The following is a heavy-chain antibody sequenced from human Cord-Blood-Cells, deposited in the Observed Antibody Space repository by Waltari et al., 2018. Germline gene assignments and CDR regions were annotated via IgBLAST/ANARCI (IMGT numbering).Heavy chain of an antibody. CDR3: ARGGGGYYGSGSYYDY. CDR2: ISSSSSYI. D-gene: IGHD3-10*01. Sequence: EVQLVESGGGLVKPGGSLRLSCAASGFTFSSYSMNWVRQAPGNGLEWVSSISSSSSYIYYAASVKGRFTISRDNAKNSLYLQMNSLRAEDTAVYYCARGGGGYYGSGSYYDYWGQGTLVTVSS. J-gene: IGHJ4*02. CDR1: GFTFSSYS. V-gene: IGHV3-21*01.